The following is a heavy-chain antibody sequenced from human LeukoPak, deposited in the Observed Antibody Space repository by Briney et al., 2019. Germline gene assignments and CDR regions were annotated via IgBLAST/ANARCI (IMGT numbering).Heavy chain of an antibody. CDR3: VRDNLDGNCTGGYCPSDYYYYGMDV. J-gene: IGHJ6*02. V-gene: IGHV4-30-2*01. CDR1: NDSIASGPYY. Sequence: TLSLTCTVSNDSIASGPYYWSWIRQPPGKGLERIGYIWQNGYTYYSPSLMGRVSISVDKSKNHFSLRLASVTAADTAVYYCVRDNLDGNCTGGYCPSDYYYYGMDVWGQGTTVTVSS. CDR2: IWQNGYT. D-gene: IGHD2-8*02.